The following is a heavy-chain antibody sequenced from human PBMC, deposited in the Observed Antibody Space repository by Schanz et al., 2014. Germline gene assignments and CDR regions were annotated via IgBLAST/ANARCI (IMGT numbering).Heavy chain of an antibody. CDR2: IRYNGINE. V-gene: IGHV3-30*02. D-gene: IGHD2-15*01. CDR3: ARDPGGTKTHGL. CDR1: GFTFSNYG. J-gene: IGHJ4*02. Sequence: QVQLVESGGGVVQPGGSLRLSCAASGFTFSNYGLHWVRQAPGKGLEWVAFIRYNGINEYYADSVKGRFTISRDNSKNTLYLQMNSLRAEDTAVYYCARDPGGTKTHGLWGQGTLVTVSS.